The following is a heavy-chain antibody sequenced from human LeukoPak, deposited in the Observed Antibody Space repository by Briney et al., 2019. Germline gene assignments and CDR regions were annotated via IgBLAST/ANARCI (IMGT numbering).Heavy chain of an antibody. CDR1: GGSISSSSYY. Sequence: PSETLSLTCTDSGGSISSSSYYWGWIRQPPGKGLEWIGSIYYSGSTYYNPSLKTRVTISVATSKNQFSLKLRSVTAADTAVYYCASMSGYRDYWGQGTLVTVSS. J-gene: IGHJ4*02. CDR2: IYYSGST. D-gene: IGHD3-3*01. V-gene: IGHV4-39*01. CDR3: ASMSGYRDY.